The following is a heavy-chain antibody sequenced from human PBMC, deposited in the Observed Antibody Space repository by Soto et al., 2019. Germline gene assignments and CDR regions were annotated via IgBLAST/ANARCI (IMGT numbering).Heavy chain of an antibody. CDR3: ASITDSYYFDY. CDR1: GFTFGNYG. Sequence: GGSLRLSCAASGFTFGNYGMSWVRQAPGKGLEWVANIKQDGSGKYYVDSVKGRFTISRDNAKNSLYLQMNSLRALYSSVYYCASITDSYYFDYWGQGTLVTVSS. D-gene: IGHD1-20*01. V-gene: IGHV3-7*01. J-gene: IGHJ4*02. CDR2: IKQDGSGK.